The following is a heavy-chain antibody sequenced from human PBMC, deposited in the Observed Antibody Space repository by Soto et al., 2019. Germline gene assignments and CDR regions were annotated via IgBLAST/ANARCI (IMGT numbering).Heavy chain of an antibody. CDR1: GGSISSSSYY. CDR3: ARHAPSYYYDSSGYYPTPDFDY. Sequence: QLQLQESGPGLVKPSETLSLTCTVSGGSISSSSYYWGWIRQPPGKGLEWIGSIYYSESTYYNPSLKSRVTISVDTSKNQFSLKLSSVTAADTAVYYCARHAPSYYYDSSGYYPTPDFDYWGQGTLVTVSS. CDR2: IYYSEST. D-gene: IGHD3-22*01. V-gene: IGHV4-39*01. J-gene: IGHJ4*02.